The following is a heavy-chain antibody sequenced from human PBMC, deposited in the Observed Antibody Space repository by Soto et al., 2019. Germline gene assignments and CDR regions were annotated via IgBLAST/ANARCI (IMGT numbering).Heavy chain of an antibody. Sequence: PSQTLAHTCTVSGGSISSSSYYWGWIRQPPGKGLEWIGSIYYSGSTYYNPSLKSRVTISVDTSKNQFSLKLSSVTAADTAVYYCARTDTIFGVVPWGQGTLVTVSS. CDR3: ARTDTIFGVVP. V-gene: IGHV4-39*01. CDR2: IYYSGST. CDR1: GGSISSSSYY. J-gene: IGHJ4*02. D-gene: IGHD3-3*01.